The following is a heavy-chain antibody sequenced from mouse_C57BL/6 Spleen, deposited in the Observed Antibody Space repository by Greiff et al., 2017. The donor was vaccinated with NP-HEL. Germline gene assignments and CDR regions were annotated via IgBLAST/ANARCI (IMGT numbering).Heavy chain of an antibody. CDR2: ISDGGSYT. V-gene: IGHV5-4*01. Sequence: EVKVVESGGGLVKPGGSLKLSCAASGFTFSSYAMSWVRQTPEKRLEWVATISDGGSYTYYPDNVKGRFTISRDNAKNNLYLQMSHLKSEDTAMYYCARDLTFDYWGQGTTLTVSS. J-gene: IGHJ2*01. CDR1: GFTFSSYA. CDR3: ARDLTFDY.